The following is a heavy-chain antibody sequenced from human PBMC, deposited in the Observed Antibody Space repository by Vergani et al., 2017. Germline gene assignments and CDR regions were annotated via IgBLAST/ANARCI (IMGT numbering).Heavy chain of an antibody. V-gene: IGHV3-23*01. Sequence: EVQLLESGGGLVQPGGSLRLSCAASGFTFSSYAMSWVRQAPGKGLEWVSAISGSGGSTYYADSVKGRFTISRDNSKNTLYLQMNSLRAEDTAVDYCAKLLVGATTAFDYWGQGTLVTVSS. J-gene: IGHJ4*02. CDR3: AKLLVGATTAFDY. CDR1: GFTFSSYA. D-gene: IGHD1-26*01. CDR2: ISGSGGST.